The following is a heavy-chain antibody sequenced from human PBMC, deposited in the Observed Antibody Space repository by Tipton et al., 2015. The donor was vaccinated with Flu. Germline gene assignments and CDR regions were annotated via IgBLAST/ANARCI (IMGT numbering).Heavy chain of an antibody. D-gene: IGHD3/OR15-3a*01. CDR1: GGTLSGFY. J-gene: IGHJ4*02. Sequence: TLSLTCAVHGGTLSGFYWSWIRQPPGRGLEWIGEINHSGSTTYNPSLKSRLTISLDTSKSQFSLNLTSVTAADTAMYYCARQGARWGDFYGAAFDYWGQGTLVTVSS. V-gene: IGHV4-34*01. CDR3: ARQGARWGDFYGAAFDY. CDR2: INHSGST.